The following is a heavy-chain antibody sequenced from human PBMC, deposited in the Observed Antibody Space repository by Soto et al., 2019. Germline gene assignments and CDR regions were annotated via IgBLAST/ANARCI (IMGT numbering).Heavy chain of an antibody. D-gene: IGHD6-19*01. Sequence: GGSLRLSSAASGFTFATYWMTWVRQAPGQGLEWVSSIKRGADEKIYVDPVQRRCVISRDDGKKSGSLQMDSLTGVDTDTYDCVGSSGWIFAYGGQGPLGTVSS. CDR3: VGSSGWIFAY. CDR2: IKRGADEK. J-gene: IGHJ4*02. CDR1: GFTFATYW. V-gene: IGHV3-7*03.